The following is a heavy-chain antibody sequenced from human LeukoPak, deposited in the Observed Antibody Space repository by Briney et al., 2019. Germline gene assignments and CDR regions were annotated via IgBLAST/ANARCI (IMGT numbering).Heavy chain of an antibody. Sequence: PSETLSLTCTVSGGSISSGDYYWSWIRQPPGKGLEWIGYIYYSGSTYYNPSLKSRVTISVDTSKNQFSLKLSSVTAADTAVYYCARVVLTGMTTVVMALFDYWGQGTLVTVSS. CDR1: GGSISSGDYY. CDR3: ARVVLTGMTTVVMALFDY. D-gene: IGHD4-23*01. V-gene: IGHV4-30-4*01. J-gene: IGHJ4*02. CDR2: IYYSGST.